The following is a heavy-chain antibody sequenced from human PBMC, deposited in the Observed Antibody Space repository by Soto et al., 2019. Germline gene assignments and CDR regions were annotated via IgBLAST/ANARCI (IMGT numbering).Heavy chain of an antibody. V-gene: IGHV3-48*03. CDR2: ISNSGNTI. Sequence: EVQLVESGGGLVQPGGSLRLSCAASGFTLNNYEMNWVRQAPGRGLEWVSYISNSGNTIYYADSVKGRFTISRDNAKNSLYLQMNSLRAEDTAVYYCVTRVVVMILIDAFDIWGQGTMVTVSS. D-gene: IGHD2-2*01. J-gene: IGHJ3*02. CDR1: GFTLNNYE. CDR3: VTRVVVMILIDAFDI.